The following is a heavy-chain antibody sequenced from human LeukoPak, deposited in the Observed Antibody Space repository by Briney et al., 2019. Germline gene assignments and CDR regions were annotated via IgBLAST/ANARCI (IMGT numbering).Heavy chain of an antibody. Sequence: SETLYLTCTVSGGSISSYYWSWIRQPAGKGLEWIGRIYTSGSTNYNPSLKSRVTMSVDTSKNQFSLKLSSVTAADTAVYYCARASDFWSGYPDAFDIWGQGTMVTVSS. CDR3: ARASDFWSGYPDAFDI. CDR1: GGSISSYY. V-gene: IGHV4-4*07. D-gene: IGHD3-3*01. J-gene: IGHJ3*02. CDR2: IYTSGST.